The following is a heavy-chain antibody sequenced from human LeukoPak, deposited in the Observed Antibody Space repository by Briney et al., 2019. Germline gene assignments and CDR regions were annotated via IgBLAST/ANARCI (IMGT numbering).Heavy chain of an antibody. V-gene: IGHV3-33*01. CDR3: ARAAAYCSTTRCYVNNWFDP. D-gene: IGHD2-2*01. Sequence: GGSLRLSCAASGFTFSNYGVHWVRQAPGKGLEWVAVIWYDGSNKDYADSVKGRFTISRDNSKNTLSLQMISLRAEDTAVYYCARAAAYCSTTRCYVNNWFDPWGQGTLVTVSS. CDR2: IWYDGSNK. J-gene: IGHJ5*02. CDR1: GFTFSNYG.